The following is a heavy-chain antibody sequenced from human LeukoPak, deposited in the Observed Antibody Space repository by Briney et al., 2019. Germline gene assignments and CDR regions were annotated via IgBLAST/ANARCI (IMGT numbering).Heavy chain of an antibody. CDR3: VRNLAVAGTCFDS. Sequence: GGSLRLSCAASGFTFSSYDMHWVRQATGKGLEWVSAIGTAGDTYYPGSVRGRFTISRDNAESSLYLQMNSLRVEDTAVYYCVRNLAVAGTCFDSWGQGTLVTVSS. D-gene: IGHD6-19*01. J-gene: IGHJ4*02. CDR1: GFTFSSYD. V-gene: IGHV3-13*01. CDR2: IGTAGDT.